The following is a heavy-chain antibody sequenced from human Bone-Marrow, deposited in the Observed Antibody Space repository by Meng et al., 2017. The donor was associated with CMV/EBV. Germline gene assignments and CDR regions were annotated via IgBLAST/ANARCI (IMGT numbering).Heavy chain of an antibody. CDR2: IIPILGIA. D-gene: IGHD1-26*01. J-gene: IGHJ6*02. Sequence: SVKVSCKASGGTFSSYAISWVRQAPGQGLEWMGGIIPILGIANYAQKFQGRVTITADKSTSTAYMELSSLRSEDTAVYYCARDRGSDSGSGGSRYYYYYGMDVWGQGTTVTVSS. CDR1: GGTFSSYA. V-gene: IGHV1-69*10. CDR3: ARDRGSDSGSGGSRYYYYYGMDV.